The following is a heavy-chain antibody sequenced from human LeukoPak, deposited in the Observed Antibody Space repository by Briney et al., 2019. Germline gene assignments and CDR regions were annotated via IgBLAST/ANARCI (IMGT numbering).Heavy chain of an antibody. CDR1: GFTFSDYG. J-gene: IGHJ4*02. CDR3: AKDRATYHYGSGSYPL. V-gene: IGHV3-30*02. CDR2: IGYDGSNK. Sequence: PGGSLRLSCAASGFTFSDYGMHWVRQAPGKGLEWVAFIGYDGSNKYYADSVKGRFTISRDNSKNTLYLQMNSLRAEDTAVYYCAKDRATYHYGSGSYPLWGQGTLVTVSS. D-gene: IGHD3-10*01.